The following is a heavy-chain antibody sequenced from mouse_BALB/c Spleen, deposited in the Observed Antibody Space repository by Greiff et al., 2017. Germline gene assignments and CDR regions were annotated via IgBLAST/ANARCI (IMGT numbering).Heavy chain of an antibody. Sequence: VQLQQSGAELVRPGSSVKISCKASGYAFSSYWMNWVKQRPGQGLEWIGQIYPGDGDTNYNGKFKGKATLTADKSSSTAYMQLSSLTSEDSAVYFCARGYGPAWFAYWGQGTLVTVSA. D-gene: IGHD1-1*02. CDR1: GYAFSSYW. J-gene: IGHJ3*01. CDR2: IYPGDGDT. V-gene: IGHV1-80*01. CDR3: ARGYGPAWFAY.